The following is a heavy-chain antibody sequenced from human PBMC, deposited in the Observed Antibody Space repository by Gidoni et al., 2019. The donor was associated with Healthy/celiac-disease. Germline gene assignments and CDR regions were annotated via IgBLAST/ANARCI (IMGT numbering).Heavy chain of an antibody. CDR3: ARDSCSSSWTYNWFDP. J-gene: IGHJ5*02. D-gene: IGHD6-13*01. Sequence: QVQLQQWGAGLLKPSETLSLTCAVYGGSFSGYYWSWIRQPPGKGLEWIGEINHSGSTNYNPSLKSRVTISVDTSKNQFSLKLSSVTAADTAVYYCARDSCSSSWTYNWFDPWGQGTLVTVSS. V-gene: IGHV4-34*01. CDR1: GGSFSGYY. CDR2: INHSGST.